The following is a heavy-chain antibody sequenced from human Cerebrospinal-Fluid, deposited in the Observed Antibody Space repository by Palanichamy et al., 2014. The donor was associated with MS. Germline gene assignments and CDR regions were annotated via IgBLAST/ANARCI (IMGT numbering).Heavy chain of an antibody. CDR2: INAANGNT. J-gene: IGHJ4*02. V-gene: IGHV1-3*01. Sequence: QVQLVQSGAEVKKPGASVKITCKASGDTFSIYAIHWVRQAPGQRLEWMGWINAANGNTQYSQKFQDRVTFSRDTSARKIYMELSSLRSADTAVYYCARGEDGYTFSGILHFDSWGQGTLVTVPS. CDR1: GDTFSIYA. D-gene: IGHD5-24*01. CDR3: ARGEDGYTFSGILHFDS.